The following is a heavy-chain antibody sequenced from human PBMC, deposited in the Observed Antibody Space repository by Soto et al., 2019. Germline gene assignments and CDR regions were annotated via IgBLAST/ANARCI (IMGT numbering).Heavy chain of an antibody. CDR3: AKAPPRRTGTNFGYYYYGMDV. V-gene: IGHV3-23*01. D-gene: IGHD1-7*01. J-gene: IGHJ6*02. Sequence: GGALRLSCAASGFTFSSYAMSWVRQAPGKGLEWVSAISGSGGSTYYADSVKGRFTISRDNSKNTLYLQMNSLRAEDTAVYYCAKAPPRRTGTNFGYYYYGMDVWGQGTTVTGSS. CDR2: ISGSGGST. CDR1: GFTFSSYA.